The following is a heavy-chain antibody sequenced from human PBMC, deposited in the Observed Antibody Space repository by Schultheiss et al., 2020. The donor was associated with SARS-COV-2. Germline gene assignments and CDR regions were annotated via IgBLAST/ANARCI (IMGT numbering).Heavy chain of an antibody. J-gene: IGHJ4*02. D-gene: IGHD4-17*01. Sequence: SETLSLTCTVSGGSISSYYWSWIRQPPGKGLEWIGEINHSGSTNYNPSLKSRVTISVDTSKNQFSLKVRSVTAADTAVYYCASSRVIYGDPTRADYWGQGTLVTVSS. CDR1: GGSISSYY. V-gene: IGHV4-34*01. CDR2: INHSGST. CDR3: ASSRVIYGDPTRADY.